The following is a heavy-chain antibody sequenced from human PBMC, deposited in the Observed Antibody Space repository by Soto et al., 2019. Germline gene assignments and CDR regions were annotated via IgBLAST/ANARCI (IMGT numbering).Heavy chain of an antibody. D-gene: IGHD4-17*01. V-gene: IGHV4-34*01. J-gene: IGHJ4*02. Sequence: KPSETLSLICAVYGGSFSGYYWSWIRQPPGKGLEWIGEINHSGSTNYNPSLKSRVTISVDTSKNQFSLKLSSVTAADTAVYYCARGLTVTEMGDYWGQGTLVTVSS. CDR2: INHSGST. CDR3: ARGLTVTEMGDY. CDR1: GGSFSGYY.